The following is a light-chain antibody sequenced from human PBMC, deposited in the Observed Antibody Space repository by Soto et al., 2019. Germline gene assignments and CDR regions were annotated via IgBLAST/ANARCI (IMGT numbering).Light chain of an antibody. V-gene: IGLV2-14*01. CDR1: SSDVGSYNY. CDR2: EVS. J-gene: IGLJ3*02. CDR3: SSYTSISTRV. Sequence: QSALTQPASVSGSPGQSITISCTGTSSDVGSYNYVSWYQPHPGKAPKLMIYEVSNRPSGVSNRFSDSKSGNTASLTISGLQAEDEANYYFSSYTSISTRVFGGGTKLTVL.